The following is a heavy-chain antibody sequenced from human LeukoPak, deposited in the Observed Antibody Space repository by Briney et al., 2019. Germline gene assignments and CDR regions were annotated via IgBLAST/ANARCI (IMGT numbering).Heavy chain of an antibody. CDR1: GFTFDDYA. J-gene: IGHJ4*02. CDR2: ISWNSGSI. CDR3: AKDRQGYLDY. V-gene: IGHV3-9*03. Sequence: PGRSLRLSCAASGFTFDDYAMHWVRQAPGKGLEWVSGISWNSGSIGYADSVKGRFTISRDNAKNSLYLQMNSLRAEDMALYYCAKDRQGYLDYWGQGTLVTVSS.